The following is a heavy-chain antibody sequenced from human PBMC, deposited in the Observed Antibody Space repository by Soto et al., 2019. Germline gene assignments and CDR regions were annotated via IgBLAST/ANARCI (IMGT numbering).Heavy chain of an antibody. V-gene: IGHV1-69*01. CDR2: IIPISSTT. Sequence: QVELVQSGAEVKKPGSSVKVSCKASGGNFITFAIGWVRQAPEQGLEWMGGIIPISSTTKSAHKFQDRVTISADGSSSTVHMELRSLKSEDTAIYFCAKKLGIDPFGSYGLDVWGQGTTVTVSS. D-gene: IGHD7-27*01. J-gene: IGHJ6*02. CDR1: GGNFITFA. CDR3: AKKLGIDPFGSYGLDV.